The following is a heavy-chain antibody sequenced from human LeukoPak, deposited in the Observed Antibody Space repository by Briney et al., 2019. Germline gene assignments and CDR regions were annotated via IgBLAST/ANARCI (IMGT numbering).Heavy chain of an antibody. CDR3: ARGGFFTRNYYMDV. CDR2: INHSGST. D-gene: IGHD1-1*01. J-gene: IGHJ6*03. V-gene: IGHV4-34*01. Sequence: KPSETLSLTCAVYGGSFSGYYWSWIRQPPGKGLERIGEINHSGSTNYNPSLKSRVTISVDTSKNQFSLKLSSVTAADTAVYYCARGGFFTRNYYMDVWGKGTTVTISS. CDR1: GGSFSGYY.